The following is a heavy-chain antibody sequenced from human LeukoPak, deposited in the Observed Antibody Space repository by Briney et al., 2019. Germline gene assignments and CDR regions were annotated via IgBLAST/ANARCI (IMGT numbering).Heavy chain of an antibody. V-gene: IGHV1-2*02. CDR1: GYTFTGYY. J-gene: IGHJ4*02. D-gene: IGHD3-22*01. Sequence: ASVKVSCKASGYTFTGYYMHWVRQAPGQGLEWMGWINPNSGGTNYAQKFQGRVTMTRDTSISTAYMELSRLRSDDTAVYYCARERSYYDSSGYYGDWGQGTLVTVSS. CDR2: INPNSGGT. CDR3: ARERSYYDSSGYYGD.